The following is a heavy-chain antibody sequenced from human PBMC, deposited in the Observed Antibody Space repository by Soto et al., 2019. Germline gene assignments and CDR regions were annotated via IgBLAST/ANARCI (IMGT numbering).Heavy chain of an antibody. V-gene: IGHV3-23*01. J-gene: IGHJ3*02. D-gene: IGHD4-17*01. CDR2: ISGSGAEI. CDR1: GFTFSTYA. CDR3: AHPRGYGVFDAYDI. Sequence: EVQLLESGGGLVQPGGSLRLSCAASGFTFSTYAMSWVRQAPGKGLEWVSAISGSGAEIYYTDSVRGRFAISRDNSIDTLFLQMSHLKTKDTAVYYCAHPRGYGVFDAYDIWGQGTMVTVS.